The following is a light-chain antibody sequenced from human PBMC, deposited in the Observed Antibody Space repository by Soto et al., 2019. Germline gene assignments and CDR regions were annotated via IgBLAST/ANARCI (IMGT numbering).Light chain of an antibody. Sequence: DIVMTQSPDSLAVSLGERATINCKSSQSVLYSSNNKNYLAWYQHKPGQPPKLLIYWASTRDSGVPDRFSGGGSGTDFTLTISSLEAEDVAVYYCQQYLGSPRTFGQGTKVEI. V-gene: IGKV4-1*01. CDR1: QSVLYSSNNKNY. J-gene: IGKJ1*01. CDR2: WAS. CDR3: QQYLGSPRT.